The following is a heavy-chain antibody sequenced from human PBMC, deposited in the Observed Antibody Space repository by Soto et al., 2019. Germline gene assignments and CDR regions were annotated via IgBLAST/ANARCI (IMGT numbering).Heavy chain of an antibody. D-gene: IGHD3-22*01. V-gene: IGHV4-59*01. J-gene: IGHJ4*02. CDR2: LYYGRSA. CDR1: GDSISSYY. CDR3: ALRGMAVVPEY. Sequence: QVQLQESGPGLVKPSETLSLTCAVSGDSISSYYCMWIRQPPGKGLESIGYLYYGRSANYNPSLNSRVTLSVDTSTNQCSLKLSSMTAADTAVYYCALRGMAVVPEYWGQGTLVTVSS.